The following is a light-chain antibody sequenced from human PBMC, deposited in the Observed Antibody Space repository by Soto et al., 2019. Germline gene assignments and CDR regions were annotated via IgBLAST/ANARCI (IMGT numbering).Light chain of an antibody. CDR2: VGTGGIVG. Sequence: QSVLTQPPSASASLGASVTLTCTLSSGYSNYKVDWYQQRPGKGPRFVMRVGTGGIVGSKGDGIPDRFSVLGSGLNRYLTPKNFPEEDGLHYLWWADPGGGSTRLFVTGTKLT. J-gene: IGLJ1*01. CDR1: SGYSNYK. V-gene: IGLV9-49*01. CDR3: WADPGGGSTRL.